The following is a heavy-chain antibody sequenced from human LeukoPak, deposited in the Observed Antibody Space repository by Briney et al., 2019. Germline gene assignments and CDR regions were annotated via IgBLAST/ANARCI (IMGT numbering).Heavy chain of an antibody. CDR2: IYYSGST. D-gene: IGHD1-26*01. CDR3: ARGRGTYLNDAFDM. J-gene: IGHJ3*02. Sequence: SETLSLTCTVSGGSISSSSYYWGWIRQPPGKGLEWIGSIYYSGSTYYNPSLKSRVTISVDTSKNQFSLKLSSVTAADTAVYYCARGRGTYLNDAFDMWGQGTMVTVSS. V-gene: IGHV4-39*07. CDR1: GGSISSSSYY.